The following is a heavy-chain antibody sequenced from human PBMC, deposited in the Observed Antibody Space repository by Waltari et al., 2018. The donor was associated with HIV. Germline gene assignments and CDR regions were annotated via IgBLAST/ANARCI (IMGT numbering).Heavy chain of an antibody. CDR2: IWYDGSHE. V-gene: IGHV3-33*01. D-gene: IGHD3-10*01. CDR3: ARDGQGPRGFDQ. J-gene: IGHJ4*02. Sequence: QVQLLESGGGVVQPGRSPRLSCAASGFTFSSSGMHWVRQAPGKGLEWVALIWYDGSHEYYVDSVKGRFTISRDNSRKTLDLQMNSLRVEDTAVYYCARDGQGPRGFDQWGQGTLVTVAS. CDR1: GFTFSSSG.